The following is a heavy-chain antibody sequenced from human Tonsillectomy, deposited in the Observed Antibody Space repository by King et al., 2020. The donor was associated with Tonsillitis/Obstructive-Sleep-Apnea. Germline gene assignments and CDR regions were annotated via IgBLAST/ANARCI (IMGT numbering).Heavy chain of an antibody. V-gene: IGHV3-23*04. CDR3: AKALPLRGYSYDWNY. Sequence: VQLVESGGGLLQPGGSLRLSCAASGFTFSSYAMSWVRQAPGKGLEWGSAISGNGGSTYYADSVKGRFTISRDNSKNTLYLQMNSLRAEDTAVYYCAKALPLRGYSYDWNYWGQGTLVTVSS. CDR2: ISGNGGST. CDR1: GFTFSSYA. D-gene: IGHD5-18*01. J-gene: IGHJ4*02.